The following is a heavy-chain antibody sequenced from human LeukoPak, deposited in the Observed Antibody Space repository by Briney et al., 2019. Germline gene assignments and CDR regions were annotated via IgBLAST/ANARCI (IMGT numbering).Heavy chain of an antibody. Sequence: GESLKISCNGSGYSFTSHRIGWVRQMPGKSLEWMGIIYPGDSDTRYSPSFQGQVTISADKSISTAYLQWSSLKASDTAIYYCARLSSAYLDYWGQGTLVTVSS. D-gene: IGHD3-22*01. J-gene: IGHJ4*02. CDR3: ARLSSAYLDY. CDR1: GYSFTSHR. CDR2: IYPGDSDT. V-gene: IGHV5-51*01.